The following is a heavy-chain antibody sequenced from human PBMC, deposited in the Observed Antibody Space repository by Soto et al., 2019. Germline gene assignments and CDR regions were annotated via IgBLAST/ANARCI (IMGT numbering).Heavy chain of an antibody. CDR3: ARRYGYGYIGP. J-gene: IGHJ5*02. CDR1: GGSISRGGYY. D-gene: IGHD5-18*01. Sequence: QVQLQESGPGLVKPSQTLSLTCAVSGGSISRGGYYWSWIRQHPGKGLEWIGYIYNSGSTYYNPSLKSRVTISVDTSKNQLSLKLSSVTAADTAVYYCARRYGYGYIGPWGQGTLFTVSS. V-gene: IGHV4-31*11. CDR2: IYNSGST.